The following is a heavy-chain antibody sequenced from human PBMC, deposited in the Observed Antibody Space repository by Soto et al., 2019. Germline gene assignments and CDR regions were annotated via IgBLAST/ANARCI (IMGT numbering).Heavy chain of an antibody. CDR3: AKARGRYTPAPCSY. Sequence: GVSMRLSCAASGFTFSNYAMRWVRQAPGKRLERVSVISGRDGTTYYADSVKGQFTISRDNSKNTLYLQMNRQRAEDTAVYYWAKARGRYTPAPCSYWRKGSLVTVSS. V-gene: IGHV3-23*01. CDR2: ISGRDGTT. CDR1: GFTFSNYA. J-gene: IGHJ4*02. D-gene: IGHD5-18*01.